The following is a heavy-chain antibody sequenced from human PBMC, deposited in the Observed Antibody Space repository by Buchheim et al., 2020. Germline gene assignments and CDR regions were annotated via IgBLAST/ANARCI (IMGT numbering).Heavy chain of an antibody. CDR1: GFTFSSYG. CDR3: ARVEYYYDSSGYGPFDY. CDR2: IWYDGSNK. V-gene: IGHV3-33*01. D-gene: IGHD3-22*01. Sequence: QVQLVESGGGVVQPGRSLRLSCAASGFTFSSYGMHWVRQAPGKGLEWVAVIWYDGSNKYYADSVKGRFTISRDNSKNTLYLQMNSLRAEDTAVYYCARVEYYYDSSGYGPFDYWGQGTL. J-gene: IGHJ4*02.